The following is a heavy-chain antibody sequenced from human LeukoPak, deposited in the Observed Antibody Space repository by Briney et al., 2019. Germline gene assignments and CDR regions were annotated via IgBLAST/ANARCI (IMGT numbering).Heavy chain of an antibody. V-gene: IGHV4-61*02. CDR3: ARACTVTKYYYGSGSYSRGNWFDP. D-gene: IGHD3-10*01. J-gene: IGHJ5*02. CDR2: IYTSGST. CDR1: GGSISSGSYY. Sequence: PSETLSLTCTVSGGSISSGSYYWSWIRQPAGKGLEWIGRIYTSGSTNYNPSLKSRVTISVDTSKNQSSLKLSSVTAADTAVYYCARACTVTKYYYGSGSYSRGNWFDPWGQGTLVTVSS.